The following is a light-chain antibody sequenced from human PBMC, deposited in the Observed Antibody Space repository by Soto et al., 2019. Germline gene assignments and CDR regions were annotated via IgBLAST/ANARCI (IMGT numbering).Light chain of an antibody. CDR1: ISNIGKNY. V-gene: IGLV1-51*01. J-gene: IGLJ3*02. CDR2: DNN. Sequence: QSVLTQPPSVSAAPGQKVTISCSGSISNIGKNYVSWYQQLPGTAPKVLIYDNNKRPSGIPDRFSGSKSGTSATLGITGLQTGDEADYYCGTWGSSLSAPNWVFGGGTKLTVL. CDR3: GTWGSSLSAPNWV.